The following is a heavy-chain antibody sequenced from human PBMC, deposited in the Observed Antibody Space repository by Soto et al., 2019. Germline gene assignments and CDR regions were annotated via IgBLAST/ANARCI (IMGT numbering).Heavy chain of an antibody. CDR3: ARYFDWPSGFDI. V-gene: IGHV4-59*01. CDR2: INYFGST. J-gene: IGHJ3*02. D-gene: IGHD3-9*01. CDR1: CCSLSWYY. Sequence: SETPSPTRTLSCCSLSWYYWALLPQPPGKRLEWIGYINYFGSTNYNPSLKSRVTISVDTSREQFSLRLDSVTAADTAVYYCARYFDWPSGFDIWGQGTMVTVSS.